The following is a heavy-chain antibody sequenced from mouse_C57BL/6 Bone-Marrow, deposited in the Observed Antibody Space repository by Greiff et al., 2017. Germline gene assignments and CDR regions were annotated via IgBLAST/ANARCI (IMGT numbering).Heavy chain of an antibody. Sequence: EVKLQESGGDLVKPGGSLKLSCAASGFTFSSYGMSWVRQTPDKRLEWVATISSGGSYTYYPDSVKGRFTISRDNAKNTLYLQMSSLKSEDTAMYYCASSGYYSNYKAWFAYWGQGTLVTVSA. D-gene: IGHD2-5*01. CDR1: GFTFSSYG. V-gene: IGHV5-6*01. CDR3: ASSGYYSNYKAWFAY. J-gene: IGHJ3*01. CDR2: ISSGGSYT.